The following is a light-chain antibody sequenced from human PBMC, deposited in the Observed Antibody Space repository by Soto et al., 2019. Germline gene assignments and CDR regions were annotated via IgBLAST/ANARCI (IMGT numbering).Light chain of an antibody. CDR2: GAS. V-gene: IGKV1-39*01. Sequence: DIQMTQSPSSLSAAVGDRVTITCRASQNIGIYLNWYQQKPGKPPKLLIYGASSLQTGVPSRSSGSGSGTDFTLTINSLAPEDSATYYCHQCYSTPHPFGQGNKLEIK. CDR3: HQCYSTPHP. CDR1: QNIGIY. J-gene: IGKJ2*01.